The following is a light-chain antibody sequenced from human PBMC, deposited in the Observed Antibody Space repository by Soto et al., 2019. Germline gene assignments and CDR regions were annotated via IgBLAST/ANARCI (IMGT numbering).Light chain of an antibody. CDR3: QQYNSWPPWT. CDR2: GAS. V-gene: IGKV3-15*01. Sequence: EIMMTQSPATLSVSPGERATLSCRASQSVSSNLAWYQQKPGQAPRLLIYGASTRATGIPARFSGSGSGTEFTLTISSLQSEDFAVYYCQQYNSWPPWTFGQGTKVDTK. CDR1: QSVSSN. J-gene: IGKJ1*01.